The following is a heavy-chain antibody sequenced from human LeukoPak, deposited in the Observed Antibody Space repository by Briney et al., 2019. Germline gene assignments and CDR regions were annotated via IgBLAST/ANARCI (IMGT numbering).Heavy chain of an antibody. J-gene: IGHJ4*02. CDR1: GFTFSTYA. CDR3: ARDTFSDC. Sequence: GGSLRLSCAASGFTFSTYAMHWVRQAPGKGLELVGVISYDGSDKYYADSVKGRFTISRDNSKNTLYLQMNSLRAEDTAVYYCARDTFSDCWGQGTLVTVSS. V-gene: IGHV3-30*01. CDR2: ISYDGSDK.